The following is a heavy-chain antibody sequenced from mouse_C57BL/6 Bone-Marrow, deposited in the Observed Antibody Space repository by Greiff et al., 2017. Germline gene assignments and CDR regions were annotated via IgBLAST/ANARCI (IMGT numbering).Heavy chain of an antibody. V-gene: IGHV5-12*01. CDR1: GFTFSDYY. Sequence: EVQGVESGGGLVQPGGSLKLSCAASGFTFSDYYMYWVRQTPEKRLEWVAYISNGGGSTYYPDTVKGRFTISRDNAKNTLYLQMSRLKSEDTAMYYCARLTWFAYWGQGTLVTVSA. J-gene: IGHJ3*01. CDR3: ARLTWFAY. CDR2: ISNGGGST.